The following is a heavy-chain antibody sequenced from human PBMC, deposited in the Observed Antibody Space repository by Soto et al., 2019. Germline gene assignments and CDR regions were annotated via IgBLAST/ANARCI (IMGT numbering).Heavy chain of an antibody. CDR3: AHRRAISPSRGWFDT. V-gene: IGHV2-5*02. D-gene: IGHD2-2*01. J-gene: IGHJ5*02. CDR1: GFSLTTSGVG. CDR2: IFGDDDK. Sequence: QITLKESGPTLVKPTQTLTLTCTFSGFSLTTSGVGVDWIRQPPGKALEWLAFIFGDDDKRYSPSLKSRLTITKDTSKNQGVLTMTNMDPVDTATYYCAHRRAISPSRGWFDTWGQGTLVTVSS.